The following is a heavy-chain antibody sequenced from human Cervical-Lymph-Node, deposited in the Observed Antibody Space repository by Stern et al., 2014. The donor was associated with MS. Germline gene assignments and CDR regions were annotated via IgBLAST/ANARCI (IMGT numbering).Heavy chain of an antibody. V-gene: IGHV5-51*01. CDR1: GYTFTSYW. Sequence: EVQLVQSGPEVKRPGESLKISCQASGYTFTSYWIGWVRQMPGKGLEWIAIIFPGGADIRYSPSFQGQVTISADKSSSPAYLQCNTLKASDTAIYYCARQRYFDYWGQGTLVTVSS. J-gene: IGHJ4*02. CDR3: ARQRYFDY. CDR2: IFPGGADI.